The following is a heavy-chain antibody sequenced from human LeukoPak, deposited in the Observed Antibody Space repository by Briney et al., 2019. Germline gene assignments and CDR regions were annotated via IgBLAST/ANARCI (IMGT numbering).Heavy chain of an antibody. V-gene: IGHV3-30-3*01. CDR1: GFTFSSYA. Sequence: GSLRLSCAASGFTFSSYAMHWVRQAPVKGLEWVAVISYDGSNKYYADSVKGRFTISRDNSKNTLYLQMNSLRAEDTAVYYCAKELTAYGDNYYYGMDVWGQGTTVTVSS. D-gene: IGHD4-17*01. CDR2: ISYDGSNK. J-gene: IGHJ6*02. CDR3: AKELTAYGDNYYYGMDV.